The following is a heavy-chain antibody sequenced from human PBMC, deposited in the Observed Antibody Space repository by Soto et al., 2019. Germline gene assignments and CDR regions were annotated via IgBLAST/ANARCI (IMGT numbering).Heavy chain of an antibody. J-gene: IGHJ5*02. CDR1: GYTFTNYD. CDR3: ARGRFRRTWFDP. CDR2: MNPDSGNT. V-gene: IGHV1-8*01. Sequence: QVQLVQSGAEVKKPGASVKVSCKASGYTFTNYDIHWVRQATGQGLEWMGWMNPDSGNTGQSKQFQGRVTMTMDTSISRAYMEMSSLRFEDTAVYYCARGRFRRTWFDPWGQGTLVTVSS. D-gene: IGHD3-16*01.